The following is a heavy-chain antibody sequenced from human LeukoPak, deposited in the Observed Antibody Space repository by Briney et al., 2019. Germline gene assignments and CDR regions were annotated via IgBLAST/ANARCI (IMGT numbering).Heavy chain of an antibody. J-gene: IGHJ4*02. V-gene: IGHV3-30-3*01. Sequence: GGSLRLSCAASGFTFSSYAMHWVRQAPGKGLEWVAVISYDGSNKYYADSVKGRFTISRDNSKNTLYLQMNSLRAEDTAVYYCAKDLWDCSGGSCYSGSLWYWGQGTLVTVSS. CDR2: ISYDGSNK. CDR1: GFTFSSYA. D-gene: IGHD2-15*01. CDR3: AKDLWDCSGGSCYSGSLWY.